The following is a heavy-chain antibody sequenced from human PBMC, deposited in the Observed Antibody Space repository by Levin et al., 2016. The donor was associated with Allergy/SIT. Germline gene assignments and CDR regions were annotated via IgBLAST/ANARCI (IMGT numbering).Heavy chain of an antibody. V-gene: IGHV4-59*01. CDR2: MFYSGSW. J-gene: IGHJ4*02. Sequence: WIRQPPGKGLEWIGSMFYSGSWNYNPSLKSRVTISVDKPKNQFSLELSSVTAADTAIYYCARASSSWDSYLDYWGQGTLVTVSS. D-gene: IGHD2-15*01. CDR3: ARASSSWDSYLDY.